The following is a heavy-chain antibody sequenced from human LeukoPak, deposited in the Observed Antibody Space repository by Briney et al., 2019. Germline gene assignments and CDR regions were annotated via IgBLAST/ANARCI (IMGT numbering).Heavy chain of an antibody. V-gene: IGHV4-59*01. J-gene: IGHJ3*01. D-gene: IGHD1-26*01. CDR2: VSHTGAT. CDR1: GASINGYS. CDR3: ARDRRGSYYTLDV. Sequence: SETLSLTCSVSGASINGYSWNWVRQTPDRGLEWVGYVSHTGATTSNASFKSRVSITIDTSKRQISLSMTSVTAADYALSYCARDRRGSYYTLDVWGPGTIVSVS.